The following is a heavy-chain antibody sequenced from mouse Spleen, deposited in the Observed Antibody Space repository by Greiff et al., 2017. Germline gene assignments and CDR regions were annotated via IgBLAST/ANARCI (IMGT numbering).Heavy chain of an antibody. J-gene: IGHJ1*01. CDR2: INPNNGGT. CDR1: GYTFTDYN. CDR3: ARRGVYWYFDV. Sequence: EVNLVESGPELVKPGASVKMSCKASGYTFTDYNMHWVKQSHGKSLEWIGYINPNNGGTSYNQKFKGKATLTVNKSSSTAYMELRSLTSEDSAVYYCARRGVYWYFDVWGAGTTVTVSS. V-gene: IGHV1-22*01.